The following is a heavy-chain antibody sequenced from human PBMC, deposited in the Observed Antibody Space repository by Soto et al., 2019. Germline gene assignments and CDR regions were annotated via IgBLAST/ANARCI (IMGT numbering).Heavy chain of an antibody. V-gene: IGHV4-31*03. CDR3: ARDSAGDGYNYFNY. CDR2: IYYSGST. CDR1: GGSISSGGYY. D-gene: IGHD5-12*01. Sequence: QVQLQESGPGLAKPSQTLSLTCTVSGGSISSGGYYWSWIRQHPGKGLEWIGYIYYSGSTYYNPSLKSRVTISVDTSKNQFSLKLSSVTAADTAVYYCARDSAGDGYNYFNYWGQGTLVTVSS. J-gene: IGHJ4*02.